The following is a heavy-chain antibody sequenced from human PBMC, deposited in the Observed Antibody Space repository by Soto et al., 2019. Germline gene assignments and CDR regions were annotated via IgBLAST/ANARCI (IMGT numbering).Heavy chain of an antibody. CDR3: ARVYCSGGRCYGLRVLYNWFDP. D-gene: IGHD2-15*01. Sequence: SETLSLTCTVSGGSISSYYWSWIRQPPGKGLEWIGYIYYSGSTNYNPSLKSRVTISVDTSKNQFSLKLSSVTAADTAVYYCARVYCSGGRCYGLRVLYNWFDPWGQGTLVTVSS. CDR2: IYYSGST. CDR1: GGSISSYY. V-gene: IGHV4-59*01. J-gene: IGHJ5*02.